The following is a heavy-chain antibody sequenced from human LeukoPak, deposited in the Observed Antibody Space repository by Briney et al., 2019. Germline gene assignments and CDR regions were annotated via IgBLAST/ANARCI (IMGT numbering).Heavy chain of an antibody. CDR1: GFTFSSYG. J-gene: IGHJ4*02. Sequence: GGSLRLSCAASGFTFSSYGMHWVRQAPGKGLEWVAVIWYDGSNKYYADSAKGRFTISRDNSKNTLYLQMNSLRAEDTAVYYCANAQQPYGSGSARNWGQGTLVTVSS. CDR2: IWYDGSNK. V-gene: IGHV3-33*06. D-gene: IGHD3-10*01. CDR3: ANAQQPYGSGSARN.